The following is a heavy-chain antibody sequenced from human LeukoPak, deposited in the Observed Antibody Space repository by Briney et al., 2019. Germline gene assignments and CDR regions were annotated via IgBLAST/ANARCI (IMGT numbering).Heavy chain of an antibody. V-gene: IGHV4-39*01. CDR3: ARHGTISSESYFDY. J-gene: IGHJ4*02. D-gene: IGHD1-14*01. Sequence: SETLSLTCTVSGGSIRSRDYYWGWIRQPPVKGLEWIGNIYYLGRTYYNPSLKSRVTGFVDTSKNQVSLRLSSVTAADTAVYYCARHGTISSESYFDYWGQGALVTVSS. CDR1: GGSIRSRDYY. CDR2: IYYLGRT.